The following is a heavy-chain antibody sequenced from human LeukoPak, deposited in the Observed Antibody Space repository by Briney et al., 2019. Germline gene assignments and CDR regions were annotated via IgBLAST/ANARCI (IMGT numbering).Heavy chain of an antibody. CDR2: INHSGST. CDR1: GGSFSGYY. J-gene: IGHJ4*02. V-gene: IGHV4-34*01. D-gene: IGHD6-6*01. Sequence: SETLSLTCAVYGGSFSGYYWSWIRQPPGKGLEWIGEINHSGSTIYNPSLKSRVTISVDTSKNQFSLRLSSVTAADTAVYYCARHRYTSSSSYFDFWGQGTLVTVSS. CDR3: ARHRYTSSSSYFDF.